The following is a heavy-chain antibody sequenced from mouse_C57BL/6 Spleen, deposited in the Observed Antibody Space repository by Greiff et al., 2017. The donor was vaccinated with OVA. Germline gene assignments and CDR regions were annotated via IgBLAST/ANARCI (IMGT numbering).Heavy chain of an antibody. Sequence: QVQLQQPGAELVRPGSSVKLSCKASGYTFTSYWMDWVKQRPGHGLEWIGNIYPSDSETHYNQKFKDKATLTVDKSSSTAYMQLSSRTSEDSAVYYCARALRYYLDDWGQGTTLTVSS. CDR2: IYPSDSET. D-gene: IGHD1-1*01. V-gene: IGHV1-61*01. J-gene: IGHJ2*01. CDR3: ARALRYYLDD. CDR1: GYTFTSYW.